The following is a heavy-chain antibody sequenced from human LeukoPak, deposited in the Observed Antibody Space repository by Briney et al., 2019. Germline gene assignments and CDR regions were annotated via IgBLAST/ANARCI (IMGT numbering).Heavy chain of an antibody. CDR2: INWNGGST. D-gene: IGHD5-18*01. J-gene: IGHJ4*02. CDR1: GFTFDDYG. CDR3: ARDHSKDGYSSY. V-gene: IGHV3-20*04. Sequence: GGSLRLSCAASGFTFDDYGMSWVRQAPGKGLEWVSGINWNGGSTGYADSVRGRFTISRDNAKNSLYLQMNSLRAEDTAVYYCARDHSKDGYSSYWGQGTLVTVSS.